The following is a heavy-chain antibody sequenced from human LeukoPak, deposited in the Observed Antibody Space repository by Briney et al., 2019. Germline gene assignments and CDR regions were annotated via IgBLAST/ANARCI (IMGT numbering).Heavy chain of an antibody. Sequence: GTSVKVSCTASGYTFTEHYIHWVRQAPGQGLEWMAWIKPNSGGTNYAQKFQGRVTMTRDTSISTAYMELTRLTSDDTAVYYCARGPGTRIVVSNEYFHHWGQGTLVTVSS. CDR2: IKPNSGGT. CDR1: GYTFTEHY. D-gene: IGHD3-22*01. J-gene: IGHJ1*01. CDR3: ARGPGTRIVVSNEYFHH. V-gene: IGHV1-2*02.